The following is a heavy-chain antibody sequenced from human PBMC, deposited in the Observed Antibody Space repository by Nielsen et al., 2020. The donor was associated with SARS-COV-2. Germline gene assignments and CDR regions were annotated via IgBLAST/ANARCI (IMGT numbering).Heavy chain of an antibody. V-gene: IGHV3-13*04. CDR1: GFTFSSYD. Sequence: GESLKISCAASGFTFSSYDMHWVRQATGKGLEWVSAIGTAGDTYYPGSVKGRFTISRENAKNSLYLQMNSLRAEDTALYHCARGGDILTGYSDYWGQGTLVTVSS. J-gene: IGHJ4*02. D-gene: IGHD3-9*01. CDR2: IGTAGDT. CDR3: ARGGDILTGYSDY.